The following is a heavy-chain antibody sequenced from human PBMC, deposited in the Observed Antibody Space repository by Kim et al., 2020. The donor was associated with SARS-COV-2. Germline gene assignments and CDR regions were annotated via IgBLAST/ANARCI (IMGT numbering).Heavy chain of an antibody. CDR1: GFTFDDYA. V-gene: IGHV3-9*01. CDR2: ISWNSGSI. Sequence: GGSLRLSCAASGFTFDDYAMHWVRQAPGKGLEWVSGISWNSGSIGYADSVKGRFTISRDNAKNSLYLQMNSLSAEDTALYYCAKAPGGSCPRPHFDYWG. J-gene: IGHJ4*01. D-gene: IGHD2-15*01. CDR3: AKAPGGSCPRPHFDY.